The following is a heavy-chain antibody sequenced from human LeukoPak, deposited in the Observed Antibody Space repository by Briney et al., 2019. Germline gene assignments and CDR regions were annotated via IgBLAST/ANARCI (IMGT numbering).Heavy chain of an antibody. V-gene: IGHV3-7*01. J-gene: IGHJ6*03. D-gene: IGHD3-10*01. CDR3: ARVAGSGSYCPRYYYYYMDV. CDR2: IKQDGSEK. CDR1: GFTFSSYE. Sequence: GGSLRLSCAASGFTFSSYEMNWVRQAPGKGLEWVANIKQDGSEKYYVDSVKGRFTISRDNAKNSLYLQMNSLRAEDTAVYYCARVAGSGSYCPRYYYYYMDVWGKGTTVTVSS.